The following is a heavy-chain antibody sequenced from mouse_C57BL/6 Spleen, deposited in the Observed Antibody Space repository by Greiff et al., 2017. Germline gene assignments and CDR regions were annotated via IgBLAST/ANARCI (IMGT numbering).Heavy chain of an antibody. J-gene: IGHJ4*01. CDR1: GFTFTDYY. CDR2: IRNKANGYTT. Sequence: EVKLQESGGGLVQPGGSLSLSCAASGFTFTDYYMSWVRQPPGKALEWLGFIRNKANGYTTEYSASVKGRFTISRDNSQSILYLQMNALRADDSATYYCARYPVGSSAMDYWGQGTSVTVSS. V-gene: IGHV7-3*01. D-gene: IGHD1-1*01. CDR3: ARYPVGSSAMDY.